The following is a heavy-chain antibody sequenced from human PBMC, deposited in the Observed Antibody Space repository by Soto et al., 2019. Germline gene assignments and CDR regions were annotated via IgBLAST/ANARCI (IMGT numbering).Heavy chain of an antibody. CDR2: IIPIFGTA. J-gene: IGHJ6*02. V-gene: IGHV1-69*18. CDR3: VSESGRTRGMDV. Sequence: QVQAVQSGAEVKKPGSSVKVSCKASGGTFSSYVISWVRQAPGQGLEWMGRIIPIFGTANYAQKFQGRVRITADEATSTAYMELSSLRSEDTDVSYCVSESGRTRGMDVWGQGTTITVSS. D-gene: IGHD2-8*01. CDR1: GGTFSSYV.